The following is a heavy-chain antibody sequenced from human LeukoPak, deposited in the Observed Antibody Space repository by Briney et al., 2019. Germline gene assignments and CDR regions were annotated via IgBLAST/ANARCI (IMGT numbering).Heavy chain of an antibody. J-gene: IGHJ6*03. CDR2: ISGSGDGT. D-gene: IGHD2-2*01. V-gene: IGHV3-23*01. CDR1: GFTFSSYA. CDR3: AKFSGSPCSSTSCVHYMDV. Sequence: GRSLRLSCAASGFTFSSYAMSWARHAPGRGLGWVSGISGSGDGTYYADSVKGRFTISRDNSKNTLYLQVNSLRAEDTATFYCAKFSGSPCSSTSCVHYMDVWGKGTTVTVS.